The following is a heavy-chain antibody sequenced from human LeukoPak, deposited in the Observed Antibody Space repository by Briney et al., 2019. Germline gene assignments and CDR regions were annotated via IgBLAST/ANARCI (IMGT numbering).Heavy chain of an antibody. D-gene: IGHD6-13*01. CDR1: GSTFSSYW. Sequence: GGSLRLSCAASGSTFSSYWMSWVRQAPGKGLEWVANIKPDGSEKYYVDSVEGRFTISRDNAKSSLCLEMNSLRAEDTAVYFCAGESYSSSWYWFDPWGQGTLVTVSS. V-gene: IGHV3-7*01. CDR2: IKPDGSEK. J-gene: IGHJ5*02. CDR3: AGESYSSSWYWFDP.